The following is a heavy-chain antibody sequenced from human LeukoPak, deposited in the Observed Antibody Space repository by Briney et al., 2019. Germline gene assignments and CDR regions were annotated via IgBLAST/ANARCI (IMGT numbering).Heavy chain of an antibody. CDR3: ARHYSGGLYYFDY. V-gene: IGHV4-39*01. Sequence: SETPSLTCTVSGGSIRSSYYYWGWIRQPPGKGLEWIGSIYDSGTTYYNPSLRSRVTVSVDTSNNQFSLKLSSVTAADTAVYYCARHYSGGLYYFDYWGQGTLVTVSS. CDR1: GGSIRSSYYY. J-gene: IGHJ4*02. D-gene: IGHD2-21*01. CDR2: IYDSGTT.